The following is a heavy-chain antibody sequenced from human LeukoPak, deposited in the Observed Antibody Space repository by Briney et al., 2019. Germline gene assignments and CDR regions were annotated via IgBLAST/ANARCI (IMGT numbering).Heavy chain of an antibody. J-gene: IGHJ4*02. CDR2: TYYRSKWYN. V-gene: IGHV6-1*01. CDR3: ARDLDGFEY. Sequence: SQTLSLTCAISGDSVSSNSAAWNWLRQSPSRGLQWLGRTYYRSKWYNDYAVSVQSRITINPDISKNQFSLHLNSVTPEDTAVYYCARDLDGFEYWGQGTLVTVSA. CDR1: GDSVSSNSAA.